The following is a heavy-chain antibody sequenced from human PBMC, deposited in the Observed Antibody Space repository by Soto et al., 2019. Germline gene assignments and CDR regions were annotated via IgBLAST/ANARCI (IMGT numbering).Heavy chain of an antibody. D-gene: IGHD2-2*01. CDR2: IYYSGST. V-gene: IGHV4-31*03. CDR1: GGSISSGGYY. CDR3: ARGYCSSTSCYLSGYFDL. J-gene: IGHJ2*01. Sequence: QVQLQESGPGLVKPSQTLSLTCTVSGGSISSGGYYWNWIRQHPGKGLEWIGYIYYSGSTYYNPSLKSRVTISVDTSKNQFSLKLSSVTAADTAVYYCARGYCSSTSCYLSGYFDLWGRGTLVTVSS.